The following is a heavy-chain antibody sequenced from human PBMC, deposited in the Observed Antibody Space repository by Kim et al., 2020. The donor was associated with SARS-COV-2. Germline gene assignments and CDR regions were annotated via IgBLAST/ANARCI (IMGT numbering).Heavy chain of an antibody. CDR1: GYTFITYW. Sequence: GESLKISCKGSGYTFITYWISWVRQMPGKGLEWMGRIDPSDSYTNYSPSFQGHVTMSADKSISTAYLQWSSLKASDTAMYYCARLTMSGFTTNAFESWGQGTMVSVSS. V-gene: IGHV5-10-1*01. CDR3: ARLTMSGFTTNAFES. CDR2: IDPSDSYT. D-gene: IGHD3-10*02. J-gene: IGHJ3*02.